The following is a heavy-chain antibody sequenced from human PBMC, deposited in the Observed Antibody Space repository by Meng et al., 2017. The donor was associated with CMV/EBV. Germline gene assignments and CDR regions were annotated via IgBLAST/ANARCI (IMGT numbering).Heavy chain of an antibody. V-gene: IGHV4-59*01. CDR1: GGSISSYY. CDR2: IYYSGST. CDR3: ARGTIFDP. J-gene: IGHJ5*02. Sequence: GSLRLSCTVSGGSISSYYWSWIRQLPGKGLEWIGYIYYSGSTNYNPSLKSRVTISVDTSKNQFSLKLSSVTAADTAVYYCARGTIFDPWGQGTLVTVSS. D-gene: IGHD3-3*01.